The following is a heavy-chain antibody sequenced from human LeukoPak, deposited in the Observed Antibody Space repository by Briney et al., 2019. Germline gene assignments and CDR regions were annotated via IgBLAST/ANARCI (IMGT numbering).Heavy chain of an antibody. Sequence: PSETLSLTCAVYGGSFSGYYWSWIRQPPGKGLEWIGEINHSGSTNYNPSLKSRVTISVDTSKNQFSLKLSSVTAADTAVYYCARTVLWFPYGGVDPWGQGTLVTVS. CDR3: ARTVLWFPYGGVDP. CDR1: GGSFSGYY. CDR2: INHSGST. V-gene: IGHV4-34*01. J-gene: IGHJ5*02. D-gene: IGHD3-10*01.